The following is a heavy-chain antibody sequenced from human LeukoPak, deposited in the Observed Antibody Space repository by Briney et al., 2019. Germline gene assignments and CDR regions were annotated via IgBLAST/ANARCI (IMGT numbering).Heavy chain of an antibody. J-gene: IGHJ4*01. CDR3: ERGGQEPAKKGP. CDR2: ISAGGGDT. D-gene: IGHD1-26*01. V-gene: IGHV3-23*01. CDR1: GFTFRIYA. Sequence: GGSLRLSCAASGFTFRIYAVSWVRQAPGKGLEWVSSISAGGGDTYYADSVKGRFTISRDNSKNTLYLQMSSLSAEDTAVYYCERGGQEPAKKGPGGQGNLVT.